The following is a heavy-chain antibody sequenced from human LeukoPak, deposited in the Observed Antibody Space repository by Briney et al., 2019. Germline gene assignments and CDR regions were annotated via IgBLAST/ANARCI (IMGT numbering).Heavy chain of an antibody. J-gene: IGHJ3*02. D-gene: IGHD3/OR15-3a*01. CDR3: ARPRDFFGHNPGAFDI. Sequence: TSETLSLTCDVSGYSIRSGSYWGWIRQPPGKGLEWLGSIYHSGSAYYNPSLRSRVAISVDTSKNHFSLRLSSVTAADTAVYYCARPRDFFGHNPGAFDIWGQGTMVTVSS. CDR1: GYSIRSGSY. CDR2: IYHSGSA. V-gene: IGHV4-38-2*01.